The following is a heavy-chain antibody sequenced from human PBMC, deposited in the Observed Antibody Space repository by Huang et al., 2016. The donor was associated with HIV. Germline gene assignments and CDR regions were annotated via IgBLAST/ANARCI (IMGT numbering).Heavy chain of an antibody. V-gene: IGHV1-69*13. Sequence: QVQLVQSGAEVKKPGSSVKVSCKASGGTLSSYSISWVRQAPGQGPEWMGGILPMFGIANYAQKFQGRVTITADESMRTAYMELSSLRSEDTAVYYCARGEGVEMATMYYFDYWGQGTLVTVSS. CDR2: ILPMFGIA. J-gene: IGHJ4*02. D-gene: IGHD5-12*01. CDR3: ARGEGVEMATMYYFDY. CDR1: GGTLSSYS.